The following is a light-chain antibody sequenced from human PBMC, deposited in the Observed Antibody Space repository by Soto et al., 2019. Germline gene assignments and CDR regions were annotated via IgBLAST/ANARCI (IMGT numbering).Light chain of an antibody. CDR2: GAS. Sequence: DIQMTQSPSSVSASVGDRVTISCRASHDVRSWLAWYQQKPGKAPNLLIYGASTLQSGVHSRFSGNRSGTDITVNMSSLKPADFAAYYCQQANGGPCTFGQGTKVEGK. CDR1: HDVRSW. CDR3: QQANGGPCT. V-gene: IGKV1-12*02. J-gene: IGKJ1*01.